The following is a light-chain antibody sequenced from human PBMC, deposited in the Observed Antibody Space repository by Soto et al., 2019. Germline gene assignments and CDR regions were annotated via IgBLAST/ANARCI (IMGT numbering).Light chain of an antibody. CDR1: QGIRND. J-gene: IGKJ2*01. CDR2: TAS. CDR3: LQDYKYPYT. V-gene: IGKV1-6*01. Sequence: AIQMTQSPSSLSASVGDRVTITCRASQGIRNDLGWYQQRPGKAPKLLIFTASSLQSGVPSRFSGSGSGTDFTLTINSLQPEDFATYYCLQDYKYPYTFGQGTKLEIK.